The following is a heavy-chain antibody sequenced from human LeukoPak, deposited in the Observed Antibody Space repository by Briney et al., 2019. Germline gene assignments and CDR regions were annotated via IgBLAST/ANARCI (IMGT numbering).Heavy chain of an antibody. CDR2: IYYSGST. CDR1: GGSISSSSYY. CDR3: ARGRQKVVTPFDY. D-gene: IGHD4-23*01. J-gene: IGHJ4*02. V-gene: IGHV4-39*07. Sequence: SETLSLTCTVSGGSISSSSYYWGWIRQPPGKGLEWIGSIYYSGSTYYNPSLKSRVTISVDTSKNQFSLRLNSVTAADTAVYYCARGRQKVVTPFDYWDQGTLVTVSS.